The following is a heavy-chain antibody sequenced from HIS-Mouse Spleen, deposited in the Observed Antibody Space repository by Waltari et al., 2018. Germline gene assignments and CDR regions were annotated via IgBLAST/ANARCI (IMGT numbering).Heavy chain of an antibody. CDR1: GGSISSSIYY. CDR3: AREIPYSSSWYDWYFDL. J-gene: IGHJ2*01. CDR2: IYYSGST. V-gene: IGHV4-39*07. D-gene: IGHD6-13*01. Sequence: QLQLQESGPGLVKPSETLSLTCPVSGGSISSSIYYWGWSRQPPGKGLEWIGSIYYSGSTYYNPSLKSRVTISVDTSKNQFSLKLSSVTAADTAVYYCAREIPYSSSWYDWYFDLWGRGTLVTVSS.